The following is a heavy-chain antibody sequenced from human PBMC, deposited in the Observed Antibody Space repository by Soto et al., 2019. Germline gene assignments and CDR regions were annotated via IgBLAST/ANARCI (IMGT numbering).Heavy chain of an antibody. CDR1: GYSYTTYS. V-gene: IGHV1-3*01. CDR3: AREYNNGRTPDYYFDF. D-gene: IGHD1-20*01. J-gene: IGHJ4*02. CDR2: LNPATGKP. Sequence: GASVKLSCKTSGYSYTTYSIHWVRQAPGHRLEWMGWLNPATGKPRYSERFQGRLTIAGDTSATTVFMELSSLTSEDTAVYYCAREYNNGRTPDYYFDFWGQGTLVAAPQ.